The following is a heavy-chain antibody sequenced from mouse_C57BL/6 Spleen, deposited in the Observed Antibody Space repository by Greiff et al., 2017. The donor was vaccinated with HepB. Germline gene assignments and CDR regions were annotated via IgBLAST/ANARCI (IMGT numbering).Heavy chain of an antibody. CDR3: ARMIRYGSSGYFDV. CDR1: GFSLSTFGMG. CDR2: IWWDDDK. Sequence: QVQLKESGPGILQPSQTLSLTCSFSGFSLSTFGMGVGWIRQPSGKGLEWLAHIWWDDDKYYNPALKSRLTISKDTSKNQVFLKIANVDTADTATYYCARMIRYGSSGYFDVWGTGTTVTVSS. V-gene: IGHV8-8*01. J-gene: IGHJ1*03. D-gene: IGHD1-1*01.